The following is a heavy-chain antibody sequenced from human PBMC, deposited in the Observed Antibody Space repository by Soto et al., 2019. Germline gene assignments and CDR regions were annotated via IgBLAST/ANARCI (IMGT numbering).Heavy chain of an antibody. D-gene: IGHD6-13*01. CDR2: MNPNTGNT. CDR3: ARGAIAAVGFDP. V-gene: IGHV1-8*01. J-gene: IGHJ5*02. CDR1: GYTFSSYD. Sequence: QVQLVQSGAEVKKPGASVRVSCKASGYTFSSYDINWVRQATGQGLEWMGWMNPNTGNTGYAQKFQGRVIMTRNTSISTAYMELSSLRSEDTAVYYWARGAIAAVGFDPWGQGTLVTVSS.